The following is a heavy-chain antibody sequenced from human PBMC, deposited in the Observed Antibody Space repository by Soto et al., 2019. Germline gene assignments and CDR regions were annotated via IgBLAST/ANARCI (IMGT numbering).Heavy chain of an antibody. Sequence: QVQLVESGGGVVQPGRSLRLSCAASGFTFSSYGMHWVRQAPGKGLEWVAVIWYDGSNKYYADSVKGRFTISRDNSKNTPYLQMNSLRAEDTAVYYCARDSSSCFDYWGQGTLVTVSS. CDR1: GFTFSSYG. D-gene: IGHD6-13*01. J-gene: IGHJ4*02. CDR2: IWYDGSNK. V-gene: IGHV3-33*01. CDR3: ARDSSSCFDY.